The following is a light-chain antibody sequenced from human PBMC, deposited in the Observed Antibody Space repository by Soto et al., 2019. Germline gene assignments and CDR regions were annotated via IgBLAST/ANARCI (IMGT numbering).Light chain of an antibody. CDR3: QQSYSTPRT. CDR1: QSIRRS. Sequence: DIQVTQSPSSLSASVADRFTITCLASQSIRRSLNWYQQKPGKAPKLLIYAASSLQSGVPSRFSGSGSGTDFTLTISSLQPEDFATYYCQQSYSTPRTFGQGTKVDIK. CDR2: AAS. V-gene: IGKV1-39*01. J-gene: IGKJ1*01.